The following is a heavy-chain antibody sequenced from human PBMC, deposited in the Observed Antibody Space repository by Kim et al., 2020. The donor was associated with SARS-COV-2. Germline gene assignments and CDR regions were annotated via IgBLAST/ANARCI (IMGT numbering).Heavy chain of an antibody. J-gene: IGHJ4*02. D-gene: IGHD3-10*01. CDR3: AREYGSGSYYHDY. V-gene: IGHV1-2*02. Sequence: ASVKVSCKASGYTFTGYYMHWVRQAPGQGLEWMGWINPNSGGTNYAQKFQGRVTMTRDTSISTAYMELSRLRSDDTAVYYCAREYGSGSYYHDYWGQGTLVTVSS. CDR1: GYTFTGYY. CDR2: INPNSGGT.